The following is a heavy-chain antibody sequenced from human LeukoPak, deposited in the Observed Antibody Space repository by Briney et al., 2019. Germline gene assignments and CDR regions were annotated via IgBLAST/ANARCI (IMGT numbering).Heavy chain of an antibody. V-gene: IGHV3-7*01. Sequence: GGSLRLSCAASGFTFSSYWMCWVRQAPGKGLEWVANIKQDGGEIYYVDSVKGRFTISRDNAKNSLSLQMNSLRAEDTAVYYCARDKVVGATHFDYWGQGTLVTVSS. CDR2: IKQDGGEI. J-gene: IGHJ4*02. CDR3: ARDKVVGATHFDY. CDR1: GFTFSSYW. D-gene: IGHD1-26*01.